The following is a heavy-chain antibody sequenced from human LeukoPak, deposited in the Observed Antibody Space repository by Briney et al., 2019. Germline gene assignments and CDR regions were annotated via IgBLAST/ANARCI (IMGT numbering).Heavy chain of an antibody. Sequence: SETLSLTCTVSGGSISTSSYYWGWIRQPPGKGLEWIGEINHSGSTNYNPSLKSRVTISVDTSKNQFSLKLSSVTAADTAVYYCARVAGGDVYDFWSGYTPRNAFDIWGQGTMVTVSS. CDR2: INHSGST. D-gene: IGHD3-3*01. V-gene: IGHV4-39*07. CDR3: ARVAGGDVYDFWSGYTPRNAFDI. CDR1: GGSISTSSYY. J-gene: IGHJ3*02.